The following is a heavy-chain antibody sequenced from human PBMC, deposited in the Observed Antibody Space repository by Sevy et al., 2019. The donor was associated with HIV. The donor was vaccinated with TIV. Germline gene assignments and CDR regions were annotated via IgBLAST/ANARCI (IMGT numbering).Heavy chain of an antibody. CDR3: AKDKGAYNWNYVDYYYGMDV. J-gene: IGHJ6*02. D-gene: IGHD1-7*01. V-gene: IGHV3-30*02. CDR2: IRYDGSNK. Sequence: GGSLRLPCAASGFTFSSYGMHWVRQAPGKGLEWVAFIRYDGSNKYYADSVKGRFTISRDNSKNTLYLQMNSLRAEDTAVYYCAKDKGAYNWNYVDYYYGMDVWGQGTTVTVSS. CDR1: GFTFSSYG.